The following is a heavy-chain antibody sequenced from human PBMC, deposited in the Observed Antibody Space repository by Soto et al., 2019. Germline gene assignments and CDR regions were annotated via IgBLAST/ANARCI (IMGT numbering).Heavy chain of an antibody. CDR1: GFTFSSYG. D-gene: IGHD5-12*01. CDR2: ISYDGSNK. CDR3: AKDGYSGYDYAFDI. Sequence: QVQLVESGGGVVQPGRSLRLSCAASGFTFSSYGMHWVRQAPGKGLVWVAVISYDGSNKYYADSVKGRFTISRDNSKNTLYLQMNSLRAEDTAVYYCAKDGYSGYDYAFDIWGQGTMVTVSS. V-gene: IGHV3-30*18. J-gene: IGHJ3*02.